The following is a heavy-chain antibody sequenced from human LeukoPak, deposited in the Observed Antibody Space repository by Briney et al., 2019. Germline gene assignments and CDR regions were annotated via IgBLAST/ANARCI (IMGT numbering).Heavy chain of an antibody. CDR3: ARDLMVVVPAAPRDNWFDP. CDR2: IYYSGST. Sequence: SETLSLTCTVSGGSISSYYWSWIRQPPGKGLEWIGYIYYSGSTNYNPSLKSRVTISVDTSKNQFSLKLSSVTAADTAVYYCARDLMVVVPAAPRDNWFDPWGQGTLVTVSS. J-gene: IGHJ5*02. CDR1: GGSISSYY. V-gene: IGHV4-59*01. D-gene: IGHD2-2*01.